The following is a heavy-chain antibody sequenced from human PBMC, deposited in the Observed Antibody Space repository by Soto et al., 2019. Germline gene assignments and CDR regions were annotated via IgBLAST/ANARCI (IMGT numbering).Heavy chain of an antibody. J-gene: IGHJ6*02. V-gene: IGHV3-49*03. CDR2: IRSKAYGGTT. CDR3: TKQLWLLSYNGMDV. CDR1: GFTFGDYA. D-gene: IGHD5-18*01. Sequence: PGGSLRLSCTASGFTFGDYAMSWFRQAPGTGLEWVGFIRSKAYGGTTEYAASVKGRFTISRDDSKSIAYLQMNSLKTEDTAVYYCTKQLWLLSYNGMDVGGQGTTVTVS.